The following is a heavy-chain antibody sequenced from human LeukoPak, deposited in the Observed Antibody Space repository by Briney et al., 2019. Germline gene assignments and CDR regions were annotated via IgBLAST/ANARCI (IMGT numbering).Heavy chain of an antibody. D-gene: IGHD7-27*01. V-gene: IGHV3-74*01. Sequence: PGGSLRLSCAASGFTFSSYWIHWVRQAPGKGLVWVSCINNDGSSTFYAGSVKGRFTVSRDNAKNTLYLQMNSLRAEDAAIYYCVRGTADAPGVDYWGQGTLVTVSS. CDR2: INNDGSST. J-gene: IGHJ4*02. CDR1: GFTFSSYW. CDR3: VRGTADAPGVDY.